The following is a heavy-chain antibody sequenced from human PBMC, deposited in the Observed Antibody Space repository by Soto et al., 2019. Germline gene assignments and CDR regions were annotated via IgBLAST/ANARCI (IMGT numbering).Heavy chain of an antibody. CDR3: ARHSYDILTGYFLDY. CDR2: IDHVGST. D-gene: IGHD3-9*01. Sequence: SETLSLTCAFYGGSFSDYYWGWLRQPPGKGLEWIGEIDHVGSTMYNPSLKSRVTISVDTSKNQFSLNLSSVTAADTAVYYCARHSYDILTGYFLDYWGQGTLVTVSS. V-gene: IGHV4-34*01. CDR1: GGSFSDYY. J-gene: IGHJ4*02.